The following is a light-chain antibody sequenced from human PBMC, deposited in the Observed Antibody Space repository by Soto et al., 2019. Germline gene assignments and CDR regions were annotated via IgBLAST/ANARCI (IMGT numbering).Light chain of an antibody. Sequence: DIQMTQSPSTLSASVGDRVTITCRASQSISSWLAWYQQKPGKAPKLLISDASSLESGVPSRFSGSGSGTEFTLPIKRLQPDGVAHYYCQQSNSSSITFGPGNKGDI. CDR3: QQSNSSSIT. J-gene: IGKJ3*01. V-gene: IGKV1-5*01. CDR1: QSISSW. CDR2: DAS.